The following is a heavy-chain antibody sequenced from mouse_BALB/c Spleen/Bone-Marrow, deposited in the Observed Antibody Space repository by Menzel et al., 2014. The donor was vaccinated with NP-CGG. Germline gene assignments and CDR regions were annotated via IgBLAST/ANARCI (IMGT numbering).Heavy chain of an antibody. CDR2: IDPANGNT. D-gene: IGHD2-2*01. CDR1: GFNIKDTY. CDR3: ARWLRLYYAMDY. Sequence: EVMLVESGAELVKPGASVKLSCTASGFNIKDTYMHWVKQRPEQGLEWIGRIDPANGNTKYDPKFQGKATITADTSSNTAYLQLSSLTSEDTAVYYCARWLRLYYAMDYWGQGTSVTVSS. J-gene: IGHJ4*01. V-gene: IGHV14-3*02.